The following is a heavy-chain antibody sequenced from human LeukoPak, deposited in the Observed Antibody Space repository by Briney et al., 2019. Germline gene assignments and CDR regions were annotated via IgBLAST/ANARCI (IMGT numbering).Heavy chain of an antibody. V-gene: IGHV1-2*02. D-gene: IGHD3-22*01. CDR1: GYTFTGYY. CDR2: INPNSGGT. J-gene: IGHJ3*02. CDR3: ARELSRGIVVVIKGAFDI. Sequence: ASVKVSCKASGYTFTGYYMHWVRQAPGQGLEWMGWINPNSGGTNYAQKFQGRVTMTRDTSISTAYMELSRLSSDDTAVYYCARELSRGIVVVIKGAFDIWGQGTMVTVSS.